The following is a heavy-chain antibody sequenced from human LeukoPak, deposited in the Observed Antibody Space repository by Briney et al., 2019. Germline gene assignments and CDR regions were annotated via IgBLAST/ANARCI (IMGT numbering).Heavy chain of an antibody. CDR1: GFTFSSHT. J-gene: IGHJ3*02. Sequence: GGSLRLSCAASGFTFSSHTVNCVREARGKGVEGVSYISRSGNNVYYADSVKGRFTISRDNAKNTLYVHMNSVREEDTGVYYCARDDVYAFDIWGQGTTVTVSS. CDR3: ARDDVYAFDI. CDR2: ISRSGNNV. V-gene: IGHV3-48*02.